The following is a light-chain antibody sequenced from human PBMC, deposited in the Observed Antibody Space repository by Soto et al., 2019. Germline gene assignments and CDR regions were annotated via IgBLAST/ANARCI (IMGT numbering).Light chain of an antibody. Sequence: QSVLTQPASMSGSPGQSITISCTGTSSDVGGYNYVSWYQLHPGKAPKLIIYEVSNRPSGVSNRFSGSKSGNTASLTISGLQAEDEADYYCNSYTSSTAYVFGTGTKVTVL. CDR1: SSDVGGYNY. CDR2: EVS. V-gene: IGLV2-14*01. J-gene: IGLJ1*01. CDR3: NSYTSSTAYV.